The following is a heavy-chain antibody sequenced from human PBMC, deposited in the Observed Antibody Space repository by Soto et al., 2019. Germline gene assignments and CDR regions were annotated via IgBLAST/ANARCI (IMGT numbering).Heavy chain of an antibody. D-gene: IGHD6-19*01. CDR1: GFTLSSYA. Sequence: EVQLLESGGGLVQPGGSLRLSCAASGFTLSSYAMTWVRQAPGKGLAWVSVISDSDNATYYADSVKGRLTISRDKSKNTLYLQLNSLRAEDTAVYYCAKGVSSRAWSASDSWGQGTLVTVSA. CDR2: ISDSDNAT. J-gene: IGHJ4*02. V-gene: IGHV3-23*01. CDR3: AKGVSSRAWSASDS.